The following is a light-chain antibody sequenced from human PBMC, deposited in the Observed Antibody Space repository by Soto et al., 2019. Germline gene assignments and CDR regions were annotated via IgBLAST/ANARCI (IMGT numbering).Light chain of an antibody. CDR3: CSYAGSNTFA. Sequence: QSVLSQPPSASGSPGQSVTIACTVTSRDVGGYNYVSWYQEHPGKAPKVIIYEVSKRPSGVPDRFSGYKSGNTASLTVSGLQAEDEADYYCCSYAGSNTFAFGTGTKVTVL. J-gene: IGLJ1*01. V-gene: IGLV2-8*01. CDR2: EVS. CDR1: SRDVGGYNY.